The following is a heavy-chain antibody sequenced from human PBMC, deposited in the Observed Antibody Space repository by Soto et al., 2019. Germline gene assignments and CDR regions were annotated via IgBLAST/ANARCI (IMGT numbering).Heavy chain of an antibody. J-gene: IGHJ3*02. Sequence: SETLSLTCTVSGGSISSYYWSWVRQPPGKGLEWIGYIYYSGSTNYSPSLKSRVTISVDTSKNQFSLKPSSVTAADTAVYYCAKSSGDAFDIWGQGTMVTVSS. CDR3: AKSSGDAFDI. D-gene: IGHD3-22*01. CDR2: IYYSGST. CDR1: GGSISSYY. V-gene: IGHV4-59*01.